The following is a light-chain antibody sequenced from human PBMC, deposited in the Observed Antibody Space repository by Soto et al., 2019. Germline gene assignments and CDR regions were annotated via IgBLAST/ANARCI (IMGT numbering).Light chain of an antibody. CDR2: EAT. J-gene: IGLJ3*02. Sequence: QSALTQPASVSGSPGQSITISCTGSSNDFGSRNFVSWYQQRPNKAPKLIIFEATTRPSGVSDRFSASKSGYTASLTISGLRAEDEADYYCCSYAGGTTWVFGGGTKVTVL. CDR3: CSYAGGTTWV. V-gene: IGLV2-23*01. CDR1: SNDFGSRNF.